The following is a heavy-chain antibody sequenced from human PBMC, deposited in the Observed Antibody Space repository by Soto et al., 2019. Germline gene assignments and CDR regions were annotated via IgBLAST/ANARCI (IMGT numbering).Heavy chain of an antibody. CDR2: IHHSGST. V-gene: IGHV4-4*02. D-gene: IGHD3-10*02. CDR3: ASVRRAYYYAMDV. CDR1: GGSISSSNW. J-gene: IGHJ6*02. Sequence: QVQLQESGPGLVKPSGTLSLTCAVSGGSISSSNWWSWVRQPPGKGLEWIGEIHHSGSTNYNPSLESPVTISVDKSKNQSSLKLSSVNAADRAVYYCASVRRAYYYAMDVWGQGTTVTVSS.